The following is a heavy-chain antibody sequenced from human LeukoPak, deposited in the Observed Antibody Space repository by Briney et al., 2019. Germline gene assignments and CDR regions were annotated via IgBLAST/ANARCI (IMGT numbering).Heavy chain of an antibody. J-gene: IGHJ4*02. D-gene: IGHD3-10*01. CDR2: INHSGST. CDR1: GGSFSGYY. CDR3: ARSLPEGFGELLFDY. Sequence: PSETLSLTCAVYGGSFSGYYWSWIRQPPGKGLEWIGEINHSGSTNYNPSLKSRVTISVDTSKNQFSLKLSSVTAADTAVYYCARSLPEGFGELLFDYWGQGTLVTVSS. V-gene: IGHV4-34*01.